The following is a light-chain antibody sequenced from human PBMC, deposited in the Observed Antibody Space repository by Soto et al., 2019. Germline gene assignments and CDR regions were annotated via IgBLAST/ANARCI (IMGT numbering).Light chain of an antibody. V-gene: IGKV3-15*01. CDR1: QSVSSN. CDR2: GAS. CDR3: QQYNNWPV. Sequence: EIVMTQSPATLSVSPGERATLSCRASQSVSSNLAWYQQKPGQAPRLLIYGASPRATGIPARFSGSGSGTEFTLTISSLQSEDFAVYYCQQYNNWPVFGQGTKVEIK. J-gene: IGKJ1*01.